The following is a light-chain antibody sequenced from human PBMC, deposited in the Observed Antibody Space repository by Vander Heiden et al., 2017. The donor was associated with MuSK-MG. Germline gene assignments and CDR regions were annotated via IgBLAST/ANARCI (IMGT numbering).Light chain of an antibody. J-gene: IGLJ2*01. Sequence: QSALTQPRSVSGSPGQSATISCTGTTGNVGGHNFVSWYQQHPGKAPKLLIYGVTQRPSGVPDRFSGSKSGTTASLTISRLQAEDEADYYCCSFAGDNMLFGGGTKVTVL. CDR1: TGNVGGHNF. V-gene: IGLV2-11*01. CDR3: CSFAGDNML. CDR2: GVT.